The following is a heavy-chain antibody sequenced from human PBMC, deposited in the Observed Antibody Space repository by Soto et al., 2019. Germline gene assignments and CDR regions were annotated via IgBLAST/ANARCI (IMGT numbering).Heavy chain of an antibody. CDR1: GFTFTTYA. J-gene: IGHJ6*03. D-gene: IGHD3-3*01. Sequence: GGSRRLSFPPSGFTFTTYAMGWFRQPPGKGRDWVSAISGSGGSTYYADSVKGRFTISRDNSKNTLYLQMNSLRAEDTAVYYCARRVRSITIFGVVDYYMDVWGKGTTVTVSS. V-gene: IGHV3-23*01. CDR2: ISGSGGST. CDR3: ARRVRSITIFGVVDYYMDV.